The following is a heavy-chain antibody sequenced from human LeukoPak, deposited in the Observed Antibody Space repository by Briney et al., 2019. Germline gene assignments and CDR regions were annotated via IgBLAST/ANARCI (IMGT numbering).Heavy chain of an antibody. D-gene: IGHD5-24*01. CDR3: ARAPVEMATYFDY. CDR2: INHSGST. CDR1: GGSFSGYY. V-gene: IGHV4-34*01. J-gene: IGHJ4*02. Sequence: PSETLSLTCAVYGGSFSGYYWSWIRQPPGKGLEWIGEINHSGSTNYNPSLKSRVTISVDTSKNQFSLKLSSVIAADTAVYYCARAPVEMATYFDYWGQGTLVTVSS.